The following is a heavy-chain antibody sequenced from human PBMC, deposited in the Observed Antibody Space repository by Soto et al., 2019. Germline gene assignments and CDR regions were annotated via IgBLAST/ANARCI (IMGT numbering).Heavy chain of an antibody. CDR3: ARAQGSGFLVS. CDR1: GGSISSGDYY. Sequence: QVQLQESGPGLVKPSLTLSLTCTVSGGSISSGDYYWSWIRQPTGMGLEWIGYIYYSGSTYYNPSLKSRVTISVDTSKNQFSLKLSSVTAADTAVYYCARAQGSGFLVSWGQGTLVTVSS. J-gene: IGHJ4*02. CDR2: IYYSGST. V-gene: IGHV4-30-4*01. D-gene: IGHD3-10*01.